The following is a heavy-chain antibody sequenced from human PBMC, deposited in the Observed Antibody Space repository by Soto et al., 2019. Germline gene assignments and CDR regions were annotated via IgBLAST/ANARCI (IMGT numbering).Heavy chain of an antibody. Sequence: EVQLVESGGGLVQPGGSLRLSCAASGFTFSSYEMKWVRQAPGKGLEWVSYISSRGTTIYYADSVKGRFTISRDNAKNSLYLQMNSLRAEDTAVYYCAREASGSSEIDYWGQGTLVTVSS. CDR2: ISSRGTTI. CDR3: AREASGSSEIDY. J-gene: IGHJ4*02. D-gene: IGHD6-6*01. CDR1: GFTFSSYE. V-gene: IGHV3-48*03.